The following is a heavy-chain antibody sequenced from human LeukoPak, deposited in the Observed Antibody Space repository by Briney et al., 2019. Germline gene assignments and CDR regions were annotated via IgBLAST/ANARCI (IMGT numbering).Heavy chain of an antibody. Sequence: GGSLRLSCAASGFTFSSYAMSWVRQAPGKGLEWVSAISGSGGSTYYADSVKGRFTISRDNSKNTLYLQMNSLRAEDTAVYYCARDPAWIVGATTDYFAYWGPGTLVTVSS. J-gene: IGHJ4*02. V-gene: IGHV3-23*01. CDR3: ARDPAWIVGATTDYFAY. CDR2: ISGSGGST. CDR1: GFTFSSYA. D-gene: IGHD1-26*01.